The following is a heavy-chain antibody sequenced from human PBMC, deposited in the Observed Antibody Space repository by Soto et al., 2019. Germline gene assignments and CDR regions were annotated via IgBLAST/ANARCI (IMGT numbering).Heavy chain of an antibody. CDR3: ARVELGIYYYYYMDV. Sequence: ASVKVSCKASGYTFTSYGISWVRQAPGQGLEWMGWISAYNGNTNYAQKLQGRVTMTTDTSTSTAYMELRSLRSDDTAVYYCARVELGIYYYYYMDVWGKGTTVTVSS. CDR1: GYTFTSYG. V-gene: IGHV1-18*01. J-gene: IGHJ6*03. D-gene: IGHD7-27*01. CDR2: ISAYNGNT.